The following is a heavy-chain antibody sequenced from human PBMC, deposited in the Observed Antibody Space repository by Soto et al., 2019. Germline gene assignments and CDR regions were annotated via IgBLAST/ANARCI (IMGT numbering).Heavy chain of an antibody. D-gene: IGHD2-15*01. CDR2: ISSSSSYI. CDR1: GFTFSSYS. CDR3: ARIRLGYDAFDI. V-gene: IGHV3-21*01. Sequence: GGSLRLSCAASGFTFSSYSMDWVRQAPGKGLEWVSSISSSSSYIYYADSVKGRFTISRDNAKNSLYLQMNSLRAEDTAVYYCARIRLGYDAFDIWGQGTMVTVSS. J-gene: IGHJ3*02.